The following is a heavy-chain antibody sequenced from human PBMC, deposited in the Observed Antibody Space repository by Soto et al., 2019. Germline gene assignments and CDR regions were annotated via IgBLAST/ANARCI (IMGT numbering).Heavy chain of an antibody. V-gene: IGHV4-31*03. CDR3: ASIPRRGYSYGIDY. CDR2: IYFTGAT. J-gene: IGHJ4*02. CDR1: GGSISSGTSY. Sequence: QVQLQESGPGLVKPSQTLSLTCNVSGGSISSGTSYWTWIRQHPGEGLEWIGHIYFTGATYSNPSLSSRLTMSVDTSKNQFSLKLTSVTAADTATYYCASIPRRGYSYGIDYWGQGTLVTVSS. D-gene: IGHD5-18*01.